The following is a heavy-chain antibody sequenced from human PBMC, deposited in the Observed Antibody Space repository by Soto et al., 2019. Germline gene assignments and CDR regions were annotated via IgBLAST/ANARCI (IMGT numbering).Heavy chain of an antibody. V-gene: IGHV4-59*01. D-gene: IGHD2-8*01. CDR2: IYYSGST. CDR3: ARAPLLYCTNGVCLVWYMDV. Sequence: SETLSLTCTVSGGSISSYYWSWIRQPPGKGLEWIGYIYYSGSTNYNPSLKSRVTISVDTSKNQFSLKLSSVTAADTAVYYCARAPLLYCTNGVCLVWYMDVWGKGTTVTVSS. CDR1: GGSISSYY. J-gene: IGHJ6*03.